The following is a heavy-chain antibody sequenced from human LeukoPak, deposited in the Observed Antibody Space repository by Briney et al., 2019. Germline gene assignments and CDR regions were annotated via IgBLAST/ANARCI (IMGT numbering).Heavy chain of an antibody. J-gene: IGHJ6*02. CDR3: ARVERYCSGGSCYSGDGMDV. Sequence: SETLSLTCTVSGYSISSGYYWGWIRQPPGKGLEWIGSIYHSGSTYSNPSLKSRVTISVDTSKNQFSLKLSSVTAADTAVYYCARVERYCSGGSCYSGDGMDVWGQGTTVTVSS. V-gene: IGHV4-38-2*02. CDR2: IYHSGST. D-gene: IGHD2-15*01. CDR1: GYSISSGYY.